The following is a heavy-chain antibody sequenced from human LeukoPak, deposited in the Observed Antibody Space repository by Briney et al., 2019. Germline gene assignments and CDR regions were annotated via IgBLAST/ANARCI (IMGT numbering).Heavy chain of an antibody. V-gene: IGHV1-8*01. CDR3: AGSRGHYYGMDV. J-gene: IGHJ6*02. CDR2: MNPNSGNT. CDR1: GYTFTSYD. Sequence: ASVKVSCTASGYTFTSYDINWVRQATGQGLEWMGWMNPNSGNTGYAQKFQGRVTMTRNTSISTAYMELSSLRSEDTAVYYCAGSRGHYYGMDVWGQGTTVTVPS. D-gene: IGHD5/OR15-5a*01.